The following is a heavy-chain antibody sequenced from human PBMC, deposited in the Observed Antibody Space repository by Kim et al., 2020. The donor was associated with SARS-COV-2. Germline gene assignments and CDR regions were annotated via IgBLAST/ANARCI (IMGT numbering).Heavy chain of an antibody. CDR1: GGSFSGYY. J-gene: IGHJ4*02. Sequence: SETLSLTCAVYGGSFSGYYWSWIRQPPGKGLEWIGEINHSGSTNYNPSLKSRVTISVDTSKNQFSLKLSSVTAADTAVYYCARRPAAGTDHYWGQGTLVTVSS. CDR2: INHSGST. V-gene: IGHV4-34*01. CDR3: ARRPAAGTDHY. D-gene: IGHD6-13*01.